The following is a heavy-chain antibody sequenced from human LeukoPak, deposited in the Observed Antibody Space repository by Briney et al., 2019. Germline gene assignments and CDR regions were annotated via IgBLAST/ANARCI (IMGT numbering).Heavy chain of an antibody. Sequence: ASVKVSCKASGYTFTSYGISWVRQAPGQGLEWMGWISPYNGNTNYAQKLQGRVTMTTDTSTSTAYMELRSLRSDDTAVYYCARFPGSGYDSHYYYSMDVWGKGTTVTVSS. CDR3: ARFPGSGYDSHYYYSMDV. V-gene: IGHV1-18*01. J-gene: IGHJ6*03. CDR2: ISPYNGNT. D-gene: IGHD5-12*01. CDR1: GYTFTSYG.